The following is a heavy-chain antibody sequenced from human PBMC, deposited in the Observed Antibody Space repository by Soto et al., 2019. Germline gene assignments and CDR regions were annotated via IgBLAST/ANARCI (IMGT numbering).Heavy chain of an antibody. CDR1: GFTSGDYA. J-gene: IGHJ4*02. CDR3: TRELGYFSGGSCAYFDY. CDR2: IRSEAYGGTK. Sequence: SLRLSCTASGFTSGDYATRWVRQAPGKGLEWVGFIRSEAYGGTKEYAASVKGRFTISRDDSKSISYLQMNSRNAEDTAVYYCTRELGYFSGGSCAYFDYWGQGTLVTVSS. D-gene: IGHD2-15*01. V-gene: IGHV3-49*04.